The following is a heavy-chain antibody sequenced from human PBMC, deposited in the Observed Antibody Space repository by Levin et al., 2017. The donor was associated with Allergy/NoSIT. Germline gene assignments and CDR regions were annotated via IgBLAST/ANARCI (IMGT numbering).Heavy chain of an antibody. CDR1: GYTFTDYY. D-gene: IGHD4-17*01. CDR3: ARNDYGDYVQNFDY. J-gene: IGHJ4*02. Sequence: ASVKVSCKAAGYTFTDYYMHWVRQAPGQGLEWMGWVNCNSGDTHYAQKFQGRVTMTRDTSITTAYIELSSLRSDETALYYCARNDYGDYVQNFDYWGQGTLVTVSS. V-gene: IGHV1-2*02. CDR2: VNCNSGDT.